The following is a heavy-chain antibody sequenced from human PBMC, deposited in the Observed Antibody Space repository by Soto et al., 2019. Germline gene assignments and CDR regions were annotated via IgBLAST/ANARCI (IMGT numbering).Heavy chain of an antibody. V-gene: IGHV5-10-1*01. CDR2: IDPSDSYT. CDR1: GYSFTSYW. Sequence: PGESLKISCKGSGYSFTSYWISWVRQMPGKGLEWMGRIDPSDSYTNYSPSFQGHVTISADKSISTAYLQWSSLKASDTAMYYCARRPIVVVPAANNLFDPWGQGTLVTVSS. D-gene: IGHD2-2*01. J-gene: IGHJ5*02. CDR3: ARRPIVVVPAANNLFDP.